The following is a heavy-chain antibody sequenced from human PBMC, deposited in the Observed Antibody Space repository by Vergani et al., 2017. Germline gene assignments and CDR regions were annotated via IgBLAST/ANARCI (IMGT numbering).Heavy chain of an antibody. J-gene: IGHJ6*02. D-gene: IGHD1-1*01. CDR1: GGTFSSYT. CDR2: IIPILGIA. CDR3: ARAFWNDGYYYYYCMDV. Sequence: QVQLVQSGAEVKKPGSSVKVSCKASGGTFSSYTISWVRQAPGQGLEWMGRIIPILGIANYAQKFQGRVTITADKSTSTAYMELSSLRSEDTAVYYCARAFWNDGYYYYYCMDVWGQGTTVTVSS. V-gene: IGHV1-69*02.